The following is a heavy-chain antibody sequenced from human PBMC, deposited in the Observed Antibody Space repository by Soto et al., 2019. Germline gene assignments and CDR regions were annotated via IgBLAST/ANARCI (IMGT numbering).Heavy chain of an antibody. CDR2: ISGSGTNT. V-gene: IGHV3-23*01. Sequence: GGSLRLSCAASGFTFSSQPMSWVRQAPGKGLEWISAISGSGTNTYYADSVKGRFIISRDNSKNTLYLQMSSLRAEDTAVYYCATRDIAVVGTLNSWGQGALVTVSS. J-gene: IGHJ4*02. CDR1: GFTFSSQP. D-gene: IGHD6-19*01. CDR3: ATRDIAVVGTLNS.